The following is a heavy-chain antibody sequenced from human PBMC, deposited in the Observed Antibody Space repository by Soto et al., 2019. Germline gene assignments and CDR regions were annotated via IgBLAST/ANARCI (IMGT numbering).Heavy chain of an antibody. V-gene: IGHV4-30-4*01. Sequence: QVQLQESGPGLVKPSQTLSLTCTVSGGSISSGDYYWSWIRQPPGKGLEWIGYIYYSGSTYYNPPLKSRVTISVDTSKNQFSLKLSSVTAAETAVYYCARRVQLERRGYYYYYGMDVWGQGTTVTVSS. J-gene: IGHJ6*02. CDR2: IYYSGST. D-gene: IGHD1-1*01. CDR3: ARRVQLERRGYYYYYGMDV. CDR1: GGSISSGDYY.